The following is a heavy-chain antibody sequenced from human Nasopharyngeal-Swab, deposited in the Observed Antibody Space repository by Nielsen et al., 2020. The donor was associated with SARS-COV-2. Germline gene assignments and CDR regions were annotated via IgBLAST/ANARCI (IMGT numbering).Heavy chain of an antibody. D-gene: IGHD2-15*01. CDR3: ARNCSGGSCYSVVDDAFDI. CDR2: ISSSGSYI. Sequence: VRQAPGKGLEWVSSISSSGSYIYYADSVKGRFTISRDNAKNSLYLQMNSLRAEDTAVYYCARNCSGGSCYSVVDDAFDIWGQGTMVTVS. V-gene: IGHV3-21*01. J-gene: IGHJ3*02.